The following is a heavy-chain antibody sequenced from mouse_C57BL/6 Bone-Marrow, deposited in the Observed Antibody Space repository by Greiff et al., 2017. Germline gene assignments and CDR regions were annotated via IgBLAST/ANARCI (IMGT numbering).Heavy chain of an antibody. CDR2: IDPSDSYT. D-gene: IGHD4-1*01. CDR3: ASLGLWYFDV. Sequence: QVQLQQPGAELVRPGTSVKLSCKASGYTFTSYWMHWVKQRPGQGLEWIGVIDPSDSYTNYNQKFKGKATLTVDPSSSTAYMQLSSLTSEDSAVYYCASLGLWYFDVWGTGTTVTVSS. CDR1: GYTFTSYW. J-gene: IGHJ1*03. V-gene: IGHV1-59*01.